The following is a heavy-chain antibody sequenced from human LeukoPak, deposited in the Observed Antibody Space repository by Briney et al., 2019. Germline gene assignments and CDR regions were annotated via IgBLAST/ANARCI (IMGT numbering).Heavy chain of an antibody. V-gene: IGHV1-69*04. CDR2: IVPIVGIA. J-gene: IGHJ3*01. CDR3: ARDQGDNSYGYYAIWYAFDV. Sequence: GASVKVSCKASGGTFNNYAISWVRQAPGQGLEWMGRIVPIVGIANYAQEFQGRLIITADKATSSAYMELSSLRFEDTAVYYCARDQGDNSYGYYAIWYAFDVWGQGTMVTVSS. D-gene: IGHD5-18*01. CDR1: GGTFNNYA.